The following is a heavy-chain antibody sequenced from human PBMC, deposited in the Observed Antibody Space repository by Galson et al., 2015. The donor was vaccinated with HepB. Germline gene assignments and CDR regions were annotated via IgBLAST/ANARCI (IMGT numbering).Heavy chain of an antibody. Sequence: SLRLSCAASGFTFSDYYMSWIRQAPGKGLEWVSYISSSGSTIYYADSVKGRFTISRDNAKNSLYLQMNSLRAEDTAVYYCARDMGLYDSDAGGAFDIWGQGTMVTVSS. J-gene: IGHJ3*02. V-gene: IGHV3-11*01. CDR1: GFTFSDYY. D-gene: IGHD3-22*01. CDR3: ARDMGLYDSDAGGAFDI. CDR2: ISSSGSTI.